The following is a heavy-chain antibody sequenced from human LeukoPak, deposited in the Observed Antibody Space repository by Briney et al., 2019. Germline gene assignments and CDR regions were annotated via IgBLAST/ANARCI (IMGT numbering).Heavy chain of an antibody. V-gene: IGHV3-74*01. D-gene: IGHD6-19*01. CDR2: IKSDGSAT. CDR3: VTDPDSGGWSTFDY. J-gene: IGHJ4*02. CDR1: GLTFSRHW. Sequence: GGSLRLSCAASGLTFSRHWMHWVRQAPGKGLVWVSRIKSDGSATNYADSVKGRFTISRDNAKNTLYLQMNSLRAEDTAVYYCVTDPDSGGWSTFDYWGQGTLVTVSS.